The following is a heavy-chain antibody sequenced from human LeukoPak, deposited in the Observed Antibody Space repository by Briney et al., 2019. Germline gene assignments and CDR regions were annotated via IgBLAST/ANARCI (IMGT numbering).Heavy chain of an antibody. J-gene: IGHJ4*02. Sequence: SETLSLTCTVSGGSISSSSYYWGWIRQPPGKGLEWIGSIYYSGSTYYNPSLKSRVTISVDTSKNQFSLKLSSVTAADTAVYYCARVPAWGGSYYFDFWGQGTLVTVSS. CDR3: ARVPAWGGSYYFDF. V-gene: IGHV4-39*01. CDR1: GGSISSSSYY. D-gene: IGHD3-16*01. CDR2: IYYSGST.